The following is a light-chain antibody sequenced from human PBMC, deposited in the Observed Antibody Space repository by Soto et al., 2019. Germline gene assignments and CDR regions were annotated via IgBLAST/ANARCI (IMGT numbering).Light chain of an antibody. CDR2: SGS. CDR1: QSLLYSTGYNY. J-gene: IGKJ2*01. Sequence: DMVITQSPLSLPVTPGEPASISCRSSQSLLYSTGYNYLDWYLQKPGQSPQLLIYSGSYRASGVPDRFSGSGSGTYFTMTIRRVEAEDVGIYYCMQGLQTQYTFGQGTQLEIK. CDR3: MQGLQTQYT. V-gene: IGKV2-28*01.